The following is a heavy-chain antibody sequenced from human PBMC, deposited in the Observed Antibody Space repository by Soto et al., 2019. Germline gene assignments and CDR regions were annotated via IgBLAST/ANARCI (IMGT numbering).Heavy chain of an antibody. CDR3: AKYSGSSSRLFDY. D-gene: IGHD6-6*01. Sequence: QAGGSLRLSCAASGFIFSSYAMSWVRQAPGKGLEWVSSVDSGGGDTYYVDSVKGRFTVSRDNSKNTLYLQMNSLRAEDTAVYYCAKYSGSSSRLFDYWGQGTLVTVSS. J-gene: IGHJ4*02. CDR1: GFIFSSYA. V-gene: IGHV3-23*05. CDR2: VDSGGGDT.